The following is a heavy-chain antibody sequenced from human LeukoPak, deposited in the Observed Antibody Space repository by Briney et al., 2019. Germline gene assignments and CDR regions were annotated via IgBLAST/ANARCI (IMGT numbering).Heavy chain of an antibody. CDR1: GGSTSSYY. J-gene: IGHJ6*03. CDR3: ARQSSGSFPYYYYYYMDV. V-gene: IGHV4-59*08. D-gene: IGHD1-26*01. Sequence: SETLSLTCTVSGGSTSSYYWSWIRQPPGKGLEWIGYIYYSGSTNYNPSLRSRVTISVDTSKNQFSLKLSSVTAADTAVYYCARQSSGSFPYYYYYYMDVWGKGTTVTVSS. CDR2: IYYSGST.